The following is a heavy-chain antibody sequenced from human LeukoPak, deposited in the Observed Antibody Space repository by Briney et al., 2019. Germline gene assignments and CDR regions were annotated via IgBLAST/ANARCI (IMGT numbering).Heavy chain of an antibody. CDR3: ARGVRAIDSSGPGGAFDI. Sequence: GESLKISCKGSGYSFTSYWIGWVRQMPGKGLEWMGIIYPSDADTRYRPSFQGQVIISADKSISTAYLQLSSLKASDTAMYYCARGVRAIDSSGPGGAFDIWGQGTMVTVSP. CDR2: IYPSDADT. J-gene: IGHJ3*02. V-gene: IGHV5-51*01. D-gene: IGHD3-22*01. CDR1: GYSFTSYW.